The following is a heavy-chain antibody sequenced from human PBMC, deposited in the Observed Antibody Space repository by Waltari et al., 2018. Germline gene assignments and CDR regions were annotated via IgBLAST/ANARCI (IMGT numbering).Heavy chain of an antibody. J-gene: IGHJ4*02. CDR2: IKPDGSGK. CDR3: ARMGAGRAPDY. V-gene: IGHV3-7*03. CDR1: GFSFSRYW. Sequence: EVQLVESGGGLVQPGGSLRPSCAASGFSFSRYWMTWFRQAQGTGLEWVATIKPDGSGKFYVDSVKGRFSISRDNAKNSLYLQMNSLRAEDTAIFYCARMGAGRAPDYWGQGTLVTVSS. D-gene: IGHD3-16*01.